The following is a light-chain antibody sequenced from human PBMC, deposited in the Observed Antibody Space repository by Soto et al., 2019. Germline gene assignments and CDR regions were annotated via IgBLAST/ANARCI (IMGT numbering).Light chain of an antibody. CDR1: QGISSY. V-gene: IGKV1-8*01. J-gene: IGKJ1*01. CDR3: QQYYSYPHT. Sequence: AIRMTQSPSSFSASTGDRVTITCRASQGISSYLAWYQQKPGKAPKLLIYAASTLQSGVPSRSSGSGSGTDFTLTISCLQSEDFATYYCQQYYSYPHTFGQGTKVEIK. CDR2: AAS.